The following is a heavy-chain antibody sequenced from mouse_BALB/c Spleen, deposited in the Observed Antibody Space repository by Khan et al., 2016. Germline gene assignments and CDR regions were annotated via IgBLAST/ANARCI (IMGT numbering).Heavy chain of an antibody. CDR1: GYTFTSYY. J-gene: IGHJ1*01. D-gene: IGHD2-14*01. CDR3: ARGGRYDVYWYFDV. CDR2: IYPGNVNT. V-gene: IGHV1S56*01. Sequence: QVQLQQSGPELVKPGASVRISCKASGYTFTSYYIHWVKQRPGQGLEWIGWIYPGNVNTKYNEKFKGKATLTADKSSSTAYMQLSSLTSEDSAVYFCARGGRYDVYWYFDVWGAGTTVTVSS.